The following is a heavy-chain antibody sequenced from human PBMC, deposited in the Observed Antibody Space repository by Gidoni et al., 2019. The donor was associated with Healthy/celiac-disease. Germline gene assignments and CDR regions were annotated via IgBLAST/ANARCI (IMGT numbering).Heavy chain of an antibody. CDR1: GFSLSTSGVG. Sequence: QITLKESGPTLVKPTQTLTLTCTFSGFSLSTSGVGVGWIRQPPGKSLEWLALIYWDDDKSYRQSLKSRLTITKDTAKNQVVLTMTNMDPGDTSTDYCAHRGITFGGVIGPFDYCGQGTLVTVSS. J-gene: IGHJ4*02. CDR2: IYWDDDK. D-gene: IGHD3-16*02. CDR3: AHRGITFGGVIGPFDY. V-gene: IGHV2-5*02.